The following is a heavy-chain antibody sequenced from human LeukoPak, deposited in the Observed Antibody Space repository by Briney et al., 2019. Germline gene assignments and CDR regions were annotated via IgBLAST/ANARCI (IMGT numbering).Heavy chain of an antibody. CDR2: IIPILGIA. CDR3: ASLLAYCGGDCSENDY. CDR1: GGTFSSYA. D-gene: IGHD2-21*02. V-gene: IGHV1-69*04. Sequence: GASVKVSCKASGGTFSSYAIGWGRQARGQGLEWMGSIIPILGIANYAQKCQGRVTITADKSTSTAYMALSSLRSEDTAVYYCASLLAYCGGDCSENDYWGQGTLVTVSS. J-gene: IGHJ4*02.